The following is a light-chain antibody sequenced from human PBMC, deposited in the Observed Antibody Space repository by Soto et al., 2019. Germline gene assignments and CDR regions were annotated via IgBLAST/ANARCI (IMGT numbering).Light chain of an antibody. CDR1: QSVSSD. CDR2: AAS. V-gene: IGKV3-15*01. Sequence: EIVLTQSPGILSLSPGERATLSCRASQSVSSDLAWYQQKLGQAPRLLIYAASTRATGIPARFSGSGSGTEFTLTISSLQSEDFAVYYCQQYSIWRTFGQGTKVDIK. CDR3: QQYSIWRT. J-gene: IGKJ1*01.